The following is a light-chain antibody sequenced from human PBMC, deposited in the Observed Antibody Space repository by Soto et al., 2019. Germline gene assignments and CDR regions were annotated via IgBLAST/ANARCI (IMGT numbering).Light chain of an antibody. V-gene: IGLV2-14*01. Sequence: QSVLTQPASVSGSPGQSITISCTGTSSDVGGFNYVSWYQQYPGKAPTLMIFQVSSRSSGVSNRFFGSKSGNTASLTISGLQAEDEAEYYCSSYTSTSTFYVLGTGTKVTVL. CDR3: SSYTSTSTFYV. CDR2: QVS. J-gene: IGLJ1*01. CDR1: SSDVGGFNY.